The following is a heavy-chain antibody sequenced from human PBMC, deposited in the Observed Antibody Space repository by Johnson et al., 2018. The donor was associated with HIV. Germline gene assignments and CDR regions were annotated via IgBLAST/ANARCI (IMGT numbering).Heavy chain of an antibody. CDR3: AKDARTRWELEPDALDI. Sequence: VQLVESGGGLVKPGGSLTLSCAASGFTFSNFWMSWVRQAPVRGPEWVAHITQDGSETYYVDSVKRRFTVSRDNAVNSLFLKMNSLRDEDTAVYYCAKDARTRWELEPDALDIWGQGTMVTVSS. J-gene: IGHJ3*02. CDR1: GFTFSNFW. CDR2: ITQDGSET. D-gene: IGHD1-26*01. V-gene: IGHV3-7*03.